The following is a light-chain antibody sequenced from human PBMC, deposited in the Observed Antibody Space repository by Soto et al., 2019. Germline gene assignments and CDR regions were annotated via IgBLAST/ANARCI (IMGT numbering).Light chain of an antibody. J-gene: IGLJ1*01. CDR1: SSKIGADYG. Sequence: QSVLTQPPSVSGAPGQTITISCTGSSSKIGADYGVHWYQQLPGIAPKLVIYANTNRPSGVPDRFSGSRSGTSASLAITGLQADDEADYYCQTYDRSMSGYVFGTGTKVTVL. CDR3: QTYDRSMSGYV. CDR2: ANT. V-gene: IGLV1-40*01.